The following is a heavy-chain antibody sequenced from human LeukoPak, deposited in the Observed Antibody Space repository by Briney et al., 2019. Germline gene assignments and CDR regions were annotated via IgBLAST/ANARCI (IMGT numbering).Heavy chain of an antibody. J-gene: IGHJ3*02. CDR2: IYYSGST. Sequence: PSETLSLTCTVSGGSISSYYWSWIRQPPGKGLEWIGYIYYSGSTNYNPSLKSRVTISVDTSKNQFSLKLSSVTAADTAVYYCARAGDYCTNGVCYIAAFDIWGQGTMVTVSS. D-gene: IGHD2-8*01. CDR1: GGSISSYY. V-gene: IGHV4-59*01. CDR3: ARAGDYCTNGVCYIAAFDI.